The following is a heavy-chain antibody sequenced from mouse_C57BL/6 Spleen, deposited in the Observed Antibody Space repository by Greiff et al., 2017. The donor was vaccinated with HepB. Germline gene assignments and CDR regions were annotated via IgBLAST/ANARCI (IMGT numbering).Heavy chain of an antibody. V-gene: IGHV1-82*01. Sequence: VKLMESGPELVKPGASVKISCKASGYAFSSSWMNWVKQRPGKGLEWIGRIYPGDGDTNYNGKFKGKATLTADKSSSTAYMQLSSLTSEDSAVYFCAREDDYDGVFDYWGQGTTLTVSS. CDR3: AREDDYDGVFDY. D-gene: IGHD2-4*01. J-gene: IGHJ2*01. CDR1: GYAFSSSW. CDR2: IYPGDGDT.